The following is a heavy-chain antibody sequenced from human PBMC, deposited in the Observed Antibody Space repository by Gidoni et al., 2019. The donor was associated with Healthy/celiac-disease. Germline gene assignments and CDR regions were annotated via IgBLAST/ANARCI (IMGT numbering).Heavy chain of an antibody. CDR2: ISYDGSNK. D-gene: IGHD2-2*01. CDR3: AKTPQLFYYFDY. V-gene: IGHV3-30*18. J-gene: IGHJ4*02. CDR1: GSTFSSYG. Sequence: QVQLVESGGGVVQPGRSLRLSCAASGSTFSSYGMHWVRQAPGKGLEWVAVISYDGSNKYYADSVKGRFTISRDNSNNTLYLQMNRLRAEDTAVYYCAKTPQLFYYFDYWGQGTLVTVSS.